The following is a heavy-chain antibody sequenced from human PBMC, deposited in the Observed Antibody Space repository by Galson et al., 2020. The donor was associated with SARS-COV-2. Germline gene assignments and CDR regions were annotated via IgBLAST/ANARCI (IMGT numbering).Heavy chain of an antibody. CDR1: GYTLTELS. D-gene: IGHD6-19*01. V-gene: IGHV1-24*01. Sequence: ASVKVSCKVSGYTLTELSMHWVRQAPGKGLEWMGGFDPEDGETIYAQKFQGRVTMTEDTSTDTAYMELSSLRSEDTAVYYCATEPAVAGTPNGYYYYYGMDVWGQVTTVTVSS. J-gene: IGHJ6*02. CDR2: FDPEDGET. CDR3: ATEPAVAGTPNGYYYYYGMDV.